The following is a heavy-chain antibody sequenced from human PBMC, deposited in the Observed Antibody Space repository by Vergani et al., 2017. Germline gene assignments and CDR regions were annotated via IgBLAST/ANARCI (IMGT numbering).Heavy chain of an antibody. CDR1: GFTFSSYW. CDR3: ARTGYSSNSKDY. CDR2: INQDGSQK. J-gene: IGHJ4*02. D-gene: IGHD6-19*01. Sequence: EVQLVDSGGGLVQPGGSLRLPCAASGFTFSSYWMNWVRQAPGKGLEWVANINQDGSQKQYVDSVKGRFTISRDNAKNSLYLQMNSLRAEDTAVYHCARTGYSSNSKDYWGQGTLVTVSS. V-gene: IGHV3-7*01.